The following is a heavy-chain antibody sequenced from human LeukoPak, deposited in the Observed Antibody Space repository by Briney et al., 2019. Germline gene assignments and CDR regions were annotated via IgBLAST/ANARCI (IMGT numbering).Heavy chain of an antibody. CDR1: GGSISSYY. CDR2: IYTSGST. CDR3: ARKAVAGTYFDY. D-gene: IGHD6-19*01. Sequence: SETLSLTCTVSGGSISSYYWSWIRQPAGKGLEWIGRIYTSGSTNYNPSLKSRVTMSVDTSKNQFSLKLSSVTAADTVVYYCARKAVAGTYFDYWGQGTLVTVSS. V-gene: IGHV4-4*07. J-gene: IGHJ4*02.